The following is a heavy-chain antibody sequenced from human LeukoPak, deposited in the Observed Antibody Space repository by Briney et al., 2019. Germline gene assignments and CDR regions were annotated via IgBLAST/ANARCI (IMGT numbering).Heavy chain of an antibody. CDR3: AKDIEVGATYGFDH. CDR2: ISWGGGST. V-gene: IGHV3-43*01. CDR1: GFTFDDYT. Sequence: GGSLRLSCAASGFTFDDYTMHWVRQVPGKGLEWVSLISWGGGSTYYADSVKGRFIISRDNSKNSLYLQLNSLRTEDTAFYYCAKDIEVGATYGFDHWGQGTLVTVSS. J-gene: IGHJ4*02. D-gene: IGHD1-26*01.